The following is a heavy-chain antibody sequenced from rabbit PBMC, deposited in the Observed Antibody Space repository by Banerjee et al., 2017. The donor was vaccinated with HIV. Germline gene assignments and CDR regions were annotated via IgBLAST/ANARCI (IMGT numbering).Heavy chain of an antibody. J-gene: IGHJ4*01. D-gene: IGHD5-1*01. CDR2: IGTSSGST. CDR1: GFSFSNKYV. CDR3: SRGAGSNGFEL. V-gene: IGHV1S40*01. Sequence: TCKASGFSFSNKYVMCWVRQAPGKGLEWIACIGTSSGSTWYASWAKGRFTISKTSSTTVTLQMTSLTDADTATYFCSRGAGSNGFELWGPGTLVTVS.